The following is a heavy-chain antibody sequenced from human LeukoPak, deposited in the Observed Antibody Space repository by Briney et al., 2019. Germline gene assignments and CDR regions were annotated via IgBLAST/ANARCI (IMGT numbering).Heavy chain of an antibody. V-gene: IGHV4-4*02. Sequence: PSETLSLTCAVSGGSISSSNWWSWVRQPPGKGLEWIGEIYHSGSTNYNPSLKSRVTISVDKSKNQFSLKLSSVTAADTAVYYCARGDFFDSSAYEGYHKEFDLWGQGTLVTVSS. CDR3: ARGDFFDSSAYEGYHKEFDL. D-gene: IGHD3-22*01. CDR2: IYHSGST. J-gene: IGHJ4*02. CDR1: GGSISSSNW.